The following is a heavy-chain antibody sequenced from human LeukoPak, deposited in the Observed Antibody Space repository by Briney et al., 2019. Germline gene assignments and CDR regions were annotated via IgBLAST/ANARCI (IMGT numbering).Heavy chain of an antibody. J-gene: IGHJ6*02. D-gene: IGHD2-2*01. CDR2: ISGSGGST. CDR3: AKDHKWCSSTSCSYYYYYGMDV. CDR1: GFTFSSYA. V-gene: IGHV3-23*01. Sequence: GGSLRLSSAASGFTFSSYAMSWVRQAPGKGLEWVSAISGSGGSTYYADSVKGRFTISRDNSKNTLYLQMNSLRAEDTAVYYCAKDHKWCSSTSCSYYYYYGMDVWGQGTTVTVSS.